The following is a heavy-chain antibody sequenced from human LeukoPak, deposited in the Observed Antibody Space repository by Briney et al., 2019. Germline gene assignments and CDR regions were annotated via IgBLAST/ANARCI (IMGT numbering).Heavy chain of an antibody. V-gene: IGHV3-23*01. Sequence: PGGPLRLSCAASLFTFSSYARSWRRQAPGKGLEWVSAISGSGGSTYYADSVKGRFTITRDNSKNTLYLQMNSRRADDTAVYYCAKDYLTDYWGQGTLVTVSS. CDR3: AKDYLTDY. CDR1: LFTFSSYA. CDR2: ISGSGGST. J-gene: IGHJ4*02. D-gene: IGHD3-10*01.